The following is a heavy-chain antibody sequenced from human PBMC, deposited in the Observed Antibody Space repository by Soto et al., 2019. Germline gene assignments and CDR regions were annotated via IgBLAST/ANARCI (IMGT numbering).Heavy chain of an antibody. CDR3: ARERGEYDSGWYIDR. V-gene: IGHV3-21*06. CDR2: ISSRSSLI. D-gene: IGHD6-19*01. J-gene: IGHJ5*02. Sequence: SLRLSWAASGFGVSSHSFNWVRQAPWQGLEWVAYISSRSSLILYADSVRGRFVISRDNALNSLYLQMNSPRDEDTAIYYCARERGEYDSGWYIDRWGQGTPVTVSS. CDR1: GFGVSSHS.